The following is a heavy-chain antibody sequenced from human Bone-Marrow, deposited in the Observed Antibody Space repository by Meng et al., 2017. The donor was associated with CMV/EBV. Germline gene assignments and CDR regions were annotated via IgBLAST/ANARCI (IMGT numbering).Heavy chain of an antibody. D-gene: IGHD2-2*01. CDR1: GFTFSDYY. Sequence: GGSLRLSCAASGFTFSDYYMSWIRQAPGKGLEWVSYISSSGSTIYYADSVKGRFTISRDNAKNSLYLQMNSLRAEDTAVYYCARGGYCCSTSCPYYYYYYGMDVWGQGTTVTVSS. CDR2: ISSSGSTI. CDR3: ARGGYCCSTSCPYYYYYYGMDV. V-gene: IGHV3-11*04. J-gene: IGHJ6*02.